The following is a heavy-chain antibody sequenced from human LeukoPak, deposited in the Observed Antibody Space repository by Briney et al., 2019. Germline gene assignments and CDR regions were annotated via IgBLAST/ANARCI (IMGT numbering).Heavy chain of an antibody. Sequence: ASVKVSCKASGYTFTSYGISWVRQAPGQGLEWMGRINAYNSNSNYEQKLQGRVIMTTDTSTSTVYMELRSLRSDDTAVYYCARGGRGNFDYWGQGTLVTVSS. V-gene: IGHV1-18*01. CDR2: INAYNSNS. D-gene: IGHD3-10*01. CDR1: GYTFTSYG. CDR3: ARGGRGNFDY. J-gene: IGHJ4*02.